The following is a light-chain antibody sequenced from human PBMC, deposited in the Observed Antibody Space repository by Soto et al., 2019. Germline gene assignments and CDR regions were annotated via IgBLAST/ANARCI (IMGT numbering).Light chain of an antibody. CDR1: QSVSSR. CDR2: GAS. J-gene: IGKJ1*01. CDR3: QHYNNWPPWT. V-gene: IGKV3D-15*01. Sequence: EIVTTQSPATLSVSPGQTATLSCRASQSVSSRLAWYQQKLGQAPRLLIYGASNRATGIPDRFSGSGSGTDFTLTISSLEPEDFAVYYCQHYNNWPPWTFGQGTKVDIK.